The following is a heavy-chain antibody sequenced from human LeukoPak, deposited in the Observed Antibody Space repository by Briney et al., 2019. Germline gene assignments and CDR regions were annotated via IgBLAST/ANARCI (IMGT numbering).Heavy chain of an antibody. J-gene: IGHJ4*02. Sequence: GGSLRLSCAASGFTFSSYSMNWVRQAPGKGLEWVSYISSSSSTIYYADSVKGRFTISRDNAKNSLYLQMNSLRAEDTAVYYCARDVRGGFDYWGQGTLVTVSS. CDR2: ISSSSSTI. D-gene: IGHD2-15*01. CDR3: ARDVRGGFDY. CDR1: GFTFSSYS. V-gene: IGHV3-48*01.